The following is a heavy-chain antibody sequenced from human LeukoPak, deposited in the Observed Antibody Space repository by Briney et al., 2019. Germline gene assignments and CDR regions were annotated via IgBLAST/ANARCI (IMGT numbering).Heavy chain of an antibody. D-gene: IGHD3-3*01. J-gene: IGHJ4*02. CDR1: GFTFGSYG. CDR2: IWYDGSNK. Sequence: GGSLRLSCAASGFTFGSYGMHWVRQAPGKGLEWLAAIWYDGSNKDYADSVKGRITISRDNSKNTLFLEMNSLRDDDTAVYYCAKGWRGVGRGHFDSWGQGTLVTVSS. CDR3: AKGWRGVGRGHFDS. V-gene: IGHV3-33*06.